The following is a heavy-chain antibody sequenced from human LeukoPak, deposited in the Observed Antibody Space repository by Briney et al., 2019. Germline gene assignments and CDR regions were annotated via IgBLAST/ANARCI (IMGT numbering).Heavy chain of an antibody. V-gene: IGHV3-23*01. CDR1: GFTFSSYA. Sequence: PGGSLRLSCAASGFTFSSYAMSWVRQAPGKGLEWVSAISGSGGSTYYADSVKGRFTISRDNSKNTLYLQMNSLRAEDTAVYYCALALRRQYYYDSRGGAFDYWGQGTLVTVSS. CDR3: ALALRRQYYYDSRGGAFDY. J-gene: IGHJ4*02. D-gene: IGHD3-22*01. CDR2: ISGSGGST.